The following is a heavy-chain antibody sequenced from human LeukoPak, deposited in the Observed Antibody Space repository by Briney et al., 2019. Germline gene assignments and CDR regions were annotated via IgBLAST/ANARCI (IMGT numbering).Heavy chain of an antibody. V-gene: IGHV3-23*01. Sequence: PGGSLKLSCTASGYTFSGYAISWVRQAPGQGLEWISAISGSGGSTYYADYVKGRFTITRDNSKNTLYLQMNRLRAEDTAVYYCAKDDGVDWLLLGDGGQGTLVTASA. CDR1: GYTFSGYA. D-gene: IGHD3-9*01. CDR2: ISGSGGST. J-gene: IGHJ4*02. CDR3: AKDDGVDWLLLGD.